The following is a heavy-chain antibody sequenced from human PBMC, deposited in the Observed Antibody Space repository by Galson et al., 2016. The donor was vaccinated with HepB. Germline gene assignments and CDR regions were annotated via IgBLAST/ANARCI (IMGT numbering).Heavy chain of an antibody. V-gene: IGHV3-74*01. CDR2: INSDGSST. J-gene: IGHJ6*02. CDR3: ARGSSSWSLYYYYGMDV. D-gene: IGHD6-13*01. CDR1: GFTFSSYW. Sequence: SLRLSCAASGFTFSSYWMHWVRQAPGKGLVWVSRINSDGSSTSYADSVKGRFTISRDNAKNTLYLQMNSLRAVDTAVYYCARGSSSWSLYYYYGMDVWGQWTTVTVSS.